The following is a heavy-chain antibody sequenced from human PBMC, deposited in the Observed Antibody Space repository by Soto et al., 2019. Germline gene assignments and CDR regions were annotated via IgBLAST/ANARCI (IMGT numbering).Heavy chain of an antibody. CDR2: ISSSXSYT. CDR3: ARARLGTSFIFTGRPH. J-gene: IGHJ4*01. D-gene: IGHD3-9*01. V-gene: IGHV3-11*06. CDR1: GFTFSDYY. Sequence: PGGSLRLSCAASGFTFSDYYMSWIRQSPGKRLEWVSYISSSXSYTNYAACVKRRFTISRDNAKNSLYLKMNSLGAEDTAAYYCARARLGTSFIFTGRPHWGHGTLVTVS.